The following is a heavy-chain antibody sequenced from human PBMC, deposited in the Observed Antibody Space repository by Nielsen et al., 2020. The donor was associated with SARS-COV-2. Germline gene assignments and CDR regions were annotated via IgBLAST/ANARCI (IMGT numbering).Heavy chain of an antibody. V-gene: IGHV1-18*01. CDR3: ARDRGDYGDYGH. J-gene: IGHJ4*02. CDR2: ISAYNGNT. D-gene: IGHD4-17*01. Sequence: ASVKVSCKASGYTFTSYGISWVRQAPGQGLEWMGWISAYNGNTNYAQKFQGRVTMTRDTSTSTVYMELSSLRSEDTAVYYCARDRGDYGDYGHWGQGTLVTVSS. CDR1: GYTFTSYG.